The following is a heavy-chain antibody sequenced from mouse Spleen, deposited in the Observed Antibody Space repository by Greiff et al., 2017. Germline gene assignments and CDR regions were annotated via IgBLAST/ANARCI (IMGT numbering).Heavy chain of an antibody. J-gene: IGHJ4*01. V-gene: IGHV5-17*02. CDR1: GFTFSSFG. D-gene: IGHD4-1*01. CDR3: ARDLTGSYYAMDY. Sequence: EVQLVESGGGLVQPGGSRKLSCAASGFTFSSFGMHWVRQAPEKGLEWVAYISSGSSTIYYADTVKGRFTISRDNPKNTLFLQMTSLRSEDTAMYYCARDLTGSYYAMDYWGQGTSVTVSS. CDR2: ISSGSSTI.